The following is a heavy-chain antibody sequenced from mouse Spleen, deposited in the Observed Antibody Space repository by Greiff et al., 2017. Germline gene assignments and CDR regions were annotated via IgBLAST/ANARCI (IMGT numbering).Heavy chain of an antibody. J-gene: IGHJ2*01. CDR2: IYPGDGDT. CDR3: ARSPLTTFFDY. CDR1: GYAFSSSW. D-gene: IGHD2-12*01. V-gene: IGHV1-82*01. Sequence: QVQLQQSGPELVKPGASVKISCKASGYAFSSSWMNWVKQRPGKGLEWIGRIYPGDGDTNYNGKFKGKATLTADKSSSTAYMQLSSLTSEDSAVYFCARSPLTTFFDYWGQGTTLTVSS.